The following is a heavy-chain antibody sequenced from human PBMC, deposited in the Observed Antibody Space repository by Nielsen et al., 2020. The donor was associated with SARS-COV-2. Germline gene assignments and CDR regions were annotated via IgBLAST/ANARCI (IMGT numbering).Heavy chain of an antibody. V-gene: IGHV4-4*02. CDR2: VSHSGSI. Sequence: SETLSLTCAVSGGSVSSNDWWTWVRQSPGKGLEWIGEVSHSGSINYNPSLKSRVTLSMDKSKRQFSLRLTSVSAADTAVYYCARLKYDYIWGSYRYIDVWGQGTLVTVSS. CDR1: GGSVSSNDW. CDR3: ARLKYDYIWGSYRYIDV. D-gene: IGHD3-16*02. J-gene: IGHJ4*02.